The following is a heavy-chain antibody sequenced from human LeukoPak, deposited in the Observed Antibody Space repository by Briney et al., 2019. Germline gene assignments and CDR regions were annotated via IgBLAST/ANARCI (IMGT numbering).Heavy chain of an antibody. D-gene: IGHD3-9*01. V-gene: IGHV4-59*01. CDR1: GGSISSCY. CDR2: IYYSGTT. Sequence: KTSETLSLTCTVFGGSISSCYWSWIRQPPGKGLEWIGYIYYSGTTNYNPSLKSRVTLSVDTSKSQFSLKLSSVTAADTAVFYCARETGNYYFDYWGQGTLVTVSS. J-gene: IGHJ4*02. CDR3: ARETGNYYFDY.